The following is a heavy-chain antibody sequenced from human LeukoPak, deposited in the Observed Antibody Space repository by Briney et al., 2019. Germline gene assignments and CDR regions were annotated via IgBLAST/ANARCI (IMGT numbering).Heavy chain of an antibody. J-gene: IGHJ4*02. CDR1: GFTFSSYA. CDR3: ARGSWWRSGYYKITDFDY. CDR2: ISYDGSNK. Sequence: TGGSLRLSCAASGFTFSSYAMHWVRQAPGKGLEWVAVISYDGSNKYYADSVKGRFTISRDNSKNTLYLQMNSLRAEDTAVYYCARGSWWRSGYYKITDFDYWGQGTLVTVSS. V-gene: IGHV3-30-3*01. D-gene: IGHD3-3*01.